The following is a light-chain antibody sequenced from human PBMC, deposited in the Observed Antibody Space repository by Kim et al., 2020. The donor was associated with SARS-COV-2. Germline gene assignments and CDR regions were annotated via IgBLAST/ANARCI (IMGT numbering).Light chain of an antibody. CDR1: ALPKQY. V-gene: IGLV3-25*03. CDR2: KDS. J-gene: IGLJ3*02. Sequence: SYELTQPPSVSVFPGQTASIICSGDALPKQYAYWFQQRSGQAPRLVMFKDSERPSGIPERFSGSGSGTTVTLTISGVQPEDEADYYCQTADSSGTWVFGGGTQLTVL. CDR3: QTADSSGTWV.